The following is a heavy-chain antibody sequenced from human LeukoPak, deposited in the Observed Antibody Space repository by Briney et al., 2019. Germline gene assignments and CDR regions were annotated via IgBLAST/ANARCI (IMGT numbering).Heavy chain of an antibody. CDR3: ARHVVTDPFDY. J-gene: IGHJ4*02. Sequence: SETLSLTCAVYGGSFSGYYWSWIRQPLGKGLEWIGSIYYSGSTYYNPSLKSRVTISVDTSKNQFSLKLSSVTAADTAVYYCARHVVTDPFDYWGQGTLVTVSS. D-gene: IGHD3-16*02. V-gene: IGHV4-34*01. CDR1: GGSFSGYY. CDR2: IYYSGST.